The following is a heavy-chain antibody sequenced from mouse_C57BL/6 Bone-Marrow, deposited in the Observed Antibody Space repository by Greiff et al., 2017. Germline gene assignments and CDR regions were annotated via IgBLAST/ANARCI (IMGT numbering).Heavy chain of an antibody. CDR2: IYPGSGST. V-gene: IGHV1-55*01. D-gene: IGHD1-1*01. J-gene: IGHJ1*03. CDR1: GYTFTSYW. Sequence: QVQLKQPGAELVKPGASVKMSCKASGYTFTSYWITWVKQRPGQGLEWIGDIYPGSGSTNYNEKFKSKATLTVDTSSSTAYMQLSSLTSEDSAVYYCARPYYGRSYWYFDVWGTGTTVTVSS. CDR3: ARPYYGRSYWYFDV.